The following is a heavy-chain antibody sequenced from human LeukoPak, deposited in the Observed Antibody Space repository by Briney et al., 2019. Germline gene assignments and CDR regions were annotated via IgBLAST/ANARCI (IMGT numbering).Heavy chain of an antibody. CDR1: GGSISSYY. V-gene: IGHV4-59*01. J-gene: IGHJ6*03. CDR3: ARVYYYYYMDV. CDR2: IYYSGST. Sequence: SETLPLTCTVSGGSISSYYWSWIRQPPGKGLEWIGYIYYSGSTNYNPSLKSRVTISVDTSKNQFSLKLSSVTAADTAVYYCARVYYYYYMDVWGKGTTVTVSS.